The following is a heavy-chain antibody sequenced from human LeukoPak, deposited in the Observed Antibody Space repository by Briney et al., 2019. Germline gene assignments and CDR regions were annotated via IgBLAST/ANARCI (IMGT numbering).Heavy chain of an antibody. CDR1: GFTFSNYA. CDR2: ISGSGGST. V-gene: IGHV3-23*01. Sequence: QPGGSLRLSCGASGFTFSNYAITWVRQAPGKGLEWVSIISGSGGSTYYADSVKGRFTISRDNSKNTLYLQMSSLRAEDTAVYYCAKGPQIGTYYDSSGYIPWGQGTMVTVSS. J-gene: IGHJ3*01. D-gene: IGHD3-22*01. CDR3: AKGPQIGTYYDSSGYIP.